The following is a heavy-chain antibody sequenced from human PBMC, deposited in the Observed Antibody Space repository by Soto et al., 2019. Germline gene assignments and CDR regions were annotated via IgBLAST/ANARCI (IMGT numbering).Heavy chain of an antibody. CDR3: AHELSGSYYVMDV. CDR2: IYWNGNE. CDR1: GFSLTTSGVG. D-gene: IGHD1-7*01. J-gene: IGHJ6*02. V-gene: IGHV2-5*01. Sequence: QITLRESGPTLVKPTQTLTLTCTFSGFSLTTSGVGVGWFRQPPGQGLQWLALIYWNGNERYSPSLNNRVIVTKDTSKNQVILTMTNVDPVDTATYYCAHELSGSYYVMDVWGQGTNVTVSS.